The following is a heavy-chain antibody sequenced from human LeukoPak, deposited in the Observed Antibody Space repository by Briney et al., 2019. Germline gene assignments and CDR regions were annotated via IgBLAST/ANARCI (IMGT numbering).Heavy chain of an antibody. V-gene: IGHV1-2*02. CDR2: INSNSGDT. CDR1: GYMFTGYY. Sequence: ASVKVSCKASGYMFTGYYIHWVRRAPGQGLEWMGWINSNSGDTKYAQKFQGRVTMARDTSITTVYVELSSLRSDDTAVYYCARDKSGIDYWGQGTLVTVSS. CDR3: ARDKSGIDY. J-gene: IGHJ4*02. D-gene: IGHD1-26*01.